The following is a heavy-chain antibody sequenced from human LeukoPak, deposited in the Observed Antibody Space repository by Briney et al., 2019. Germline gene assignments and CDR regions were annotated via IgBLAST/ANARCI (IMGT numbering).Heavy chain of an antibody. CDR2: VYYSGST. CDR3: ASVRRGFGESSKYYSYYYMDV. D-gene: IGHD3-10*01. Sequence: PSETLSLTCTVSGGSIRNSNFYWGWIRQPPGKGLDWIGNVYYSGSTYYNPSLKSRVTISVDTSKNQFSLKLSAVTAADTAVYFCASVRRGFGESSKYYSYYYMDVWGNGTTVTISS. CDR1: GGSIRNSNFY. J-gene: IGHJ6*03. V-gene: IGHV4-39*01.